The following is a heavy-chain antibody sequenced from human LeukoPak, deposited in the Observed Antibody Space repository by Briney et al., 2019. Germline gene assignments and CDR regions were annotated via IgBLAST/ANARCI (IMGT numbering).Heavy chain of an antibody. D-gene: IGHD6-13*01. Sequence: GGSLRLSCAASGFTFSSYWMSWVRQAPGKGLEWVAVISYDGSNKYYADSVKGRFTISRDNSKNTLYLQMNSLRAEDTAVYYCAKDYYSSSWYGFDYWGQGTLVTVSS. CDR3: AKDYYSSSWYGFDY. V-gene: IGHV3-30*18. CDR2: ISYDGSNK. CDR1: GFTFSSYW. J-gene: IGHJ4*02.